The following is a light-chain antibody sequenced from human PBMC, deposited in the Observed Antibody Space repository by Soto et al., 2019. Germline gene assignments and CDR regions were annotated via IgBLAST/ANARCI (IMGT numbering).Light chain of an antibody. CDR1: QTVSTN. CDR3: QQYNNWWT. CDR2: GAY. Sequence: EIVMSQSPATLSVSPGERATLSCRASQTVSTNLAWYQQKPGQAPRLLIYGAYTRATAIPARFTGSGSGTEFTLTISGLQPEDFAVYYCQQYNNWWTFGQGTKVDIK. V-gene: IGKV3-15*01. J-gene: IGKJ1*01.